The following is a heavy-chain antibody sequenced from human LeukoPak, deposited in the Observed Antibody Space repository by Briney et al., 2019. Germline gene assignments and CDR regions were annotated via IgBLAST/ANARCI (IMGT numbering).Heavy chain of an antibody. CDR3: ARVLWFGGIYYFDY. V-gene: IGHV3-7*04. CDR2: IKEDGSDK. J-gene: IGHJ4*02. D-gene: IGHD3-10*01. CDR1: GFGFRSFW. Sequence: GGSLRLSCAASGFGFRSFWMSWVRQAPGKGLEWVASIKEDGSDKYYVESVKGRFTISRENARNSLYLQMNSLRAEDTAVYYCARVLWFGGIYYFDYWGQGTLVTVSS.